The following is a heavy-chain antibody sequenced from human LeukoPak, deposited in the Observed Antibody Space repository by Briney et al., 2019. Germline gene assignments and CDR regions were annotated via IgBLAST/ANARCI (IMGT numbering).Heavy chain of an antibody. CDR1: AFTFSSNW. J-gene: IGHJ4*02. CDR3: ARDGRSGNFDK. D-gene: IGHD1-26*01. Sequence: TARCLRLSCPAAAFTFSSNWMHCVRQAPRKGLAWGSVSRSDGRITTYPGSVNGRFTISSDPAKNTLYLQMNSLRAQDTAVYYCARDGRSGNFDKWGQGTLVSVSS. CDR2: SRSDGRIT. V-gene: IGHV3-74*01.